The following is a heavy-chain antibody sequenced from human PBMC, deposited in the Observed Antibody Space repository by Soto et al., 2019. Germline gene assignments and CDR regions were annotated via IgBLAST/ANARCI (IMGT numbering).Heavy chain of an antibody. CDR2: VRNKVNSYTT. J-gene: IGHJ3*02. Sequence: GGSLRLSCAASGFTFSDHYMDWVRQAPGEGLAWVGRVRNKVNSYTTEYAASVKGRFTISRDDSKNSLYLQMNSLRTEDTAVYYCTRVRSSSWGLDAFDIWGQGTMVTVSS. CDR3: TRVRSSSWGLDAFDI. V-gene: IGHV3-72*01. D-gene: IGHD6-13*01. CDR1: GFTFSDHY.